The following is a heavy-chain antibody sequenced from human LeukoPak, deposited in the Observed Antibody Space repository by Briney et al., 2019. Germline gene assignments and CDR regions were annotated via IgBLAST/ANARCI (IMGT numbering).Heavy chain of an antibody. V-gene: IGHV4-59*08. CDR1: GSSINNNF. CDR2: IYSSGSA. CDR3: ARHRDYYDT. D-gene: IGHD3-22*01. Sequence: KASETLSLTCTVSGSSINNNFWTWIRQPPGKGLEWIGYIYSSGSANYNPSLKSRVIISGDTSKNQVSLRLTSVTAADTAMYFCARHRDYYDTWGHGTLVTVSS. J-gene: IGHJ4*01.